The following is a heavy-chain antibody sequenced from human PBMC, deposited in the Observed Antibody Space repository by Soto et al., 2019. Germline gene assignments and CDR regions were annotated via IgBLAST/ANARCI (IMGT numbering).Heavy chain of an antibody. J-gene: IGHJ5*02. CDR1: GGSISSSSYY. CDR2: IYYSGST. V-gene: IGHV4-39*02. D-gene: IGHD2-15*01. Sequence: PSETQSLTCTVSGGSISSSSYYWGWIRQPPGKGLEWIGSIYYSGSTYYNPSLKSRVTISVDTSKNQFSLKLSSVTAADTAVYYCAREGYCSGGSCHTANWFDPWGQGTLVTVSS. CDR3: AREGYCSGGSCHTANWFDP.